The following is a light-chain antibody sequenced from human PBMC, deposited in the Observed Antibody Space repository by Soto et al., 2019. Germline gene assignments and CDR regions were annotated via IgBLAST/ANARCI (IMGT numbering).Light chain of an antibody. CDR2: DAS. J-gene: IGKJ1*01. Sequence: DIQMTQSPSTLSASVGDRVTITCRASQSISGWLAWYQQKPGKAPKILIYDASDLERGLPSRFSGSGSGTEFTLTISSLQPDDFATYYCQQYDSFTWSFGQGTKVDIK. V-gene: IGKV1-5*01. CDR3: QQYDSFTWS. CDR1: QSISGW.